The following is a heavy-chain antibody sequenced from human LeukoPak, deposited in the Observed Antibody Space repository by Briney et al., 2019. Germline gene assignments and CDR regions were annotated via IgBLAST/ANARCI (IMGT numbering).Heavy chain of an antibody. CDR2: ISYDGSNK. J-gene: IGHJ6*02. V-gene: IGHV3-30*04. D-gene: IGHD6-13*01. Sequence: GGSLGLSCAASGFTFSSYAVHWVRQAPGKGLEWVAVISYDGSNKYYADSVKGRFTISRDNSKNTLYLQMNSLRAEDTAVYYCARVKAAAGTYYGMDVWGQGTTVTVSS. CDR1: GFTFSSYA. CDR3: ARVKAAAGTYYGMDV.